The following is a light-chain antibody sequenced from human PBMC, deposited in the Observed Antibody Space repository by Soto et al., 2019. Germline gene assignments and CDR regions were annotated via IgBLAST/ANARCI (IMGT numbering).Light chain of an antibody. CDR3: QHYNNWPPWT. J-gene: IGKJ1*01. V-gene: IGKV3-15*01. CDR1: QSVSSN. Sequence: EIVMTQSPATLSVSPGERATLSCRASQSVSSNLAWYQQKPGQATRLLIYGASTRATGIPARFSGSGSGTEFTHTISSLQSEDFAIYYCQHYNNWPPWTFGQGTKVEIK. CDR2: GAS.